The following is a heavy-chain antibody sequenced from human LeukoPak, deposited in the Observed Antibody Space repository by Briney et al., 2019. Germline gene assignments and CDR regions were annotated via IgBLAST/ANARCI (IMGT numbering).Heavy chain of an antibody. V-gene: IGHV3-30*03. J-gene: IGHJ6*02. CDR1: GFTFSSYG. CDR2: ISYDGSNK. D-gene: IGHD6-19*01. Sequence: GGSLRLSCAASGFTFSSYGMHWVRQAPGKGLEWVAVISYDGSNKYYADSVKGRFTISRDNSKNTLYLQMNSLRAEDTAVYYCARGTPSSSGWLYYGMDVWGQGTTVTVSS. CDR3: ARGTPSSSGWLYYGMDV.